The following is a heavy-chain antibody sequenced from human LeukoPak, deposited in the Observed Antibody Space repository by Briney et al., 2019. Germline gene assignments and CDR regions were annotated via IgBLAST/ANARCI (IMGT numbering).Heavy chain of an antibody. Sequence: SETLSLTCTVSGGSISSHYWSWIRQPPGKGLEWIGYIYYSGSTNYNPSLKSRVTISVDTSKNQFSLKLSSVTAADTAVYYCARQGMAEIATIYWGQGTLVTVSS. CDR1: GGSISSHY. D-gene: IGHD5-24*01. CDR3: ARQGMAEIATIY. J-gene: IGHJ4*02. V-gene: IGHV4-59*08. CDR2: IYYSGST.